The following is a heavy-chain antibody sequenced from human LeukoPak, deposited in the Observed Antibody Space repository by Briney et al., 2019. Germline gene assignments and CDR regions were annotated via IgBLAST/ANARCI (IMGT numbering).Heavy chain of an antibody. CDR2: VNAGNGNT. CDR1: GYTFTSYA. V-gene: IGHV1-3*01. CDR3: AREIDSSGWYYFDY. D-gene: IGHD6-19*01. Sequence: ASVKVSCKASGYTFTSYAMRWVRQAPGQRLEWMGWVNAGNGNTKYSQKFQGRVTITRDTSASTAYMELSSLRSEDTAVYYCAREIDSSGWYYFDYWGQGTLVTVSS. J-gene: IGHJ4*02.